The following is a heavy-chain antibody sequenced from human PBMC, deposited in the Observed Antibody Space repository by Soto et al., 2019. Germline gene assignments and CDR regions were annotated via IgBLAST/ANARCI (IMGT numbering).Heavy chain of an antibody. D-gene: IGHD3-22*01. V-gene: IGHV4-59*01. CDR2: IYYTGST. J-gene: IGHJ4*02. Sequence: SETLSLTCTVSGGAISTYYWSWIRQPPGKGLEWIGYIYYTGSTKYNPSLKRRVTISVEMSKNQLSLKLRAVTAADTAGYNCERIGLYYSDYYYYPDYWGQGTLVTVSS. CDR1: GGAISTYY. CDR3: ERIGLYYSDYYYYPDY.